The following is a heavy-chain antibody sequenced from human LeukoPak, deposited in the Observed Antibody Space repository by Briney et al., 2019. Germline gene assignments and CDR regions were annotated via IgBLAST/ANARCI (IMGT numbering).Heavy chain of an antibody. Sequence: SETLSLTCAVYGGSFSGYYWSWIRQPPGKGLEWIGEINHSGSTNYNPSLKSRVTISVDTSKNQFSLKLSSVTAADTAVYYCASTDTAMVIDAFDIWGQGTMVTVSS. J-gene: IGHJ3*02. CDR3: ASTDTAMVIDAFDI. D-gene: IGHD5-18*01. CDR1: GGSFSGYY. V-gene: IGHV4-34*01. CDR2: INHSGST.